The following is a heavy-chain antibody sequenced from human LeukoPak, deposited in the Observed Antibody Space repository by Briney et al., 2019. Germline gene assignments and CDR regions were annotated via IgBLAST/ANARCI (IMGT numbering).Heavy chain of an antibody. CDR2: ISGGGGST. V-gene: IGHV3-23*01. CDR3: AKGSRPFADYAMDV. D-gene: IGHD2-2*01. J-gene: IGHJ6*02. CDR1: GFTFSSYA. Sequence: GGSLRLSCAASGFTFSSYAMSWVRQAPGKGLEWVSVISGGGGSTDYADSVKGRFTISRDNFKNTLDLQMNSLRAEDTAVYYCAKGSRPFADYAMDVGGQETSVTVSS.